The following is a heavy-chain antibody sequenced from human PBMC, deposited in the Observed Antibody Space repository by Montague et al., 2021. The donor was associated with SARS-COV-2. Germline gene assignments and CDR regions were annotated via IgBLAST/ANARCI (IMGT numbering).Heavy chain of an antibody. Sequence: SLRLSCAASGFTFSSYSMNWVRQAPGKGLEWVSSISSSSSYIYYADSVKGRLTISRDNAKNSLYLQMNSLRAEDTAVYYCARVSKVRGVIITWYFDLWGRGTLVTVSS. CDR2: ISSSSSYI. D-gene: IGHD3-10*01. CDR3: ARVSKVRGVIITWYFDL. J-gene: IGHJ2*01. CDR1: GFTFSSYS. V-gene: IGHV3-21*01.